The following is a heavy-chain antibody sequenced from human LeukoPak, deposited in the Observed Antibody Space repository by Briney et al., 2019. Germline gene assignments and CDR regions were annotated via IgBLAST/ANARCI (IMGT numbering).Heavy chain of an antibody. Sequence: ASVKVSCKASGYIFSNYGITWVRQAPGQGLEWMGWISGYNGNTNYAQKLQGRVTMTTDTSTSTAYMELRSLRSDDTAVYYCARVPPRNYYDSSGYNDYWGQGTLVTVSS. D-gene: IGHD3-22*01. CDR1: GYIFSNYG. V-gene: IGHV1-18*01. CDR2: ISGYNGNT. CDR3: ARVPPRNYYDSSGYNDY. J-gene: IGHJ4*02.